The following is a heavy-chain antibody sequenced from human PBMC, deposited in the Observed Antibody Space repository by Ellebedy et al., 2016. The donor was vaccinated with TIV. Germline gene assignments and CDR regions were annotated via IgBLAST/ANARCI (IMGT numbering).Heavy chain of an antibody. Sequence: DSVKGRFTISRDNSKNTLYLQMNSLRAEDTAVYYCAKSGRTITMIVERAYYYYGMDVWGQGTTVTVSS. CDR3: AKSGRTITMIVERAYYYYGMDV. D-gene: IGHD3-22*01. J-gene: IGHJ6*02. V-gene: IGHV3-23*01.